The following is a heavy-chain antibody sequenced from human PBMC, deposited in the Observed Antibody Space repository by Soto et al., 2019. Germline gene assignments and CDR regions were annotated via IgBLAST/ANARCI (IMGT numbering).Heavy chain of an antibody. V-gene: IGHV4-31*03. J-gene: IGHJ5*02. CDR2: IYYSGST. Sequence: QVQLQESGPGLVKPSQTLSLTCTVSGGSISSGGYYWSWIRQHPGKGLEWIGYIYYSGSTYYNPSLKSRVTITVDTSKNQFALNLSSVTAADTAVYYCVRECVTVVRGAAGRFDPWGQGTLVTVSS. CDR3: VRECVTVVRGAAGRFDP. CDR1: GGSISSGGYY. D-gene: IGHD3-10*01.